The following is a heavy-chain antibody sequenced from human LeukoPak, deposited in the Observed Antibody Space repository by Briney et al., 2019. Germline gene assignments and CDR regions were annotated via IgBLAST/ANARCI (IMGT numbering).Heavy chain of an antibody. CDR2: MLHSGST. Sequence: SETLSLTCTVSGYSISSGFYWGWIRQPPVRGLEWIGSMLHSGSTYYNPSLKSPVTISVDTSNNQISLKLRSVTAADTAVYYCARLVVPAASNYYYMDVWGKGTTVTVSS. D-gene: IGHD2-2*01. V-gene: IGHV4-38-2*02. J-gene: IGHJ6*03. CDR1: GYSISSGFY. CDR3: ARLVVPAASNYYYMDV.